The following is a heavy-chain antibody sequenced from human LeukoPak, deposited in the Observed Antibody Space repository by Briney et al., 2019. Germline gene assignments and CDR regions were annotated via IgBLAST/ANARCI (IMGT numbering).Heavy chain of an antibody. Sequence: PSQTLSLTCTVSGGSISSGGYYWSWIRQHPGKGLERIGYIYYSGSTYYNPSLKSRVTISVDTSKNQFSLKLSSVTAADTAVYYCARSPYTYYYGSSPPALDYWGQGTLVTVSS. CDR3: ARSPYTYYYGSSPPALDY. J-gene: IGHJ4*02. V-gene: IGHV4-31*03. CDR1: GGSISSGGYY. CDR2: IYYSGST. D-gene: IGHD3-22*01.